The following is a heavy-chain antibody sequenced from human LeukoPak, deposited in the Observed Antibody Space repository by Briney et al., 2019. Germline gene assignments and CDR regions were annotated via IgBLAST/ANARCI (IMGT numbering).Heavy chain of an antibody. CDR3: ARGFELLWFGFPLNWFDP. CDR1: GGSFSGYY. D-gene: IGHD3-10*01. J-gene: IGHJ5*02. V-gene: IGHV4-34*01. Sequence: SKTLSLTCAVYGGSFSGYYWSWIRQPPGKGLEWIGEINHSGSTNYNSSLKSRVTISVDTSKNQFSLKLSSVTAADTAVYYCARGFELLWFGFPLNWFDPWGQGTLVTVSS. CDR2: INHSGST.